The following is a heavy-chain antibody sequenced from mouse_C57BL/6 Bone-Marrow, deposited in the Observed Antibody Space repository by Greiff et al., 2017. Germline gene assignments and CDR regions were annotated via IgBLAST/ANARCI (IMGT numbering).Heavy chain of an antibody. J-gene: IGHJ4*01. Sequence: EVQLQQSGPELVKPGASVKISCKASGYTFTDYYMNWVKQSHGKSLEWIGDINPNNGGTSYNQKFKGKATLTVDKSSSTAYMELRSLTSEDSAVYYCARRAAQATHAMDYWGQGTSVTVSS. CDR2: INPNNGGT. CDR3: ARRAAQATHAMDY. CDR1: GYTFTDYY. D-gene: IGHD3-2*02. V-gene: IGHV1-26*01.